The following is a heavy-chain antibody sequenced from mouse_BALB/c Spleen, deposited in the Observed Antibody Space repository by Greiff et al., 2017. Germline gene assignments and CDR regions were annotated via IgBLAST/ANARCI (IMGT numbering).Heavy chain of an antibody. J-gene: IGHJ2*01. CDR3: ARGEDTTALFDY. D-gene: IGHD1-2*01. CDR1: GFSLTGYG. CDR2: IWGDGST. Sequence: VQGVESGPGLVAPSQSLSITCTVSGFSLTGYGVNWVRQPPGKGLEWLGMIWGDGSTDYNSALKSRLSISKDNSKSQVFLKMNSLQTDDTARYYGARGEDTTALFDYWGQGTTLTVSS. V-gene: IGHV2-6-7*01.